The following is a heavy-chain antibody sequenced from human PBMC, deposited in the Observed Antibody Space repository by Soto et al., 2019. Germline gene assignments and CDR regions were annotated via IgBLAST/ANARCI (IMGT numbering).Heavy chain of an antibody. J-gene: IGHJ4*02. CDR1: GYTFTGYY. D-gene: IGHD3-16*02. CDR3: AREPPYDYVWGSYRGTYYFDY. Sequence: GASVKVSCKASGYTFTGYYMHWVRQAPGQGLEWMGWINPNSGGTNYAQKLQGRVTMTRDTSISTAYMELSRLRSDDTAVYYCAREPPYDYVWGSYRGTYYFDYWGQGTLVTVSS. V-gene: IGHV1-2*02. CDR2: INPNSGGT.